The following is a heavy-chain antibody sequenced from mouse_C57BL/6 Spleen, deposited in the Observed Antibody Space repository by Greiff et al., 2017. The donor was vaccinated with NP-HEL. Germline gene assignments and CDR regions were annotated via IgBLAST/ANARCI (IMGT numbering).Heavy chain of an antibody. CDR1: GYTFTSYW. D-gene: IGHD1-1*01. CDR2: IDPSDSYT. J-gene: IGHJ4*01. Sequence: VQLQQPGAELVRPGTSVKLSCKASGYTFTSYWMHWVKQRPGQGLEWIGVIDPSDSYTNYNQKFKGQATLTVDTSSSTAYMQRSSLTSEDSAVYYAARRDYYSQNYAMDYWGQEASVTVSS. CDR3: ARRDYYSQNYAMDY. V-gene: IGHV1-59*01.